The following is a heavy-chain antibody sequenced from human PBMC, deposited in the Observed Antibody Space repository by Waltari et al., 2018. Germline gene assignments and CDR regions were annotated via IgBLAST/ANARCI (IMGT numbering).Heavy chain of an antibody. CDR2: IQHSGST. Sequence: QVQLQQWGAGLLKPSETLSLTCAVYGGSFSGYYWGWIRQPPGKGLEWIGRIQHSGSTYYTPSRKSRVTISGDTSKNQFSLKLSSVTAADTAVYYCARRSDDYIWGSYLYAFDSWGQGTMVTVSS. CDR1: GGSFSGYY. V-gene: IGHV4-34*01. D-gene: IGHD3-16*02. J-gene: IGHJ3*02. CDR3: ARRSDDYIWGSYLYAFDS.